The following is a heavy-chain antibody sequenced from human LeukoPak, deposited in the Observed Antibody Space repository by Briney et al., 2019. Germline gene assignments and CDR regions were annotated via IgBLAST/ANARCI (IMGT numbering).Heavy chain of an antibody. CDR2: IYHTGST. J-gene: IGHJ5*02. CDR1: GGSITNYY. CDR3: ARVGGSGWNRGLNWIDP. V-gene: IGHV4-59*01. D-gene: IGHD6-19*01. Sequence: SETLSLTCTVSGGSITNYYWSWVRQPPGQGLEWIAYIYHTGSTNYNPSLKSRVTISIDTSKNQFSLNLSSVTAADTAIYYCARVGGSGWNRGLNWIDPWGQGTLVTVSS.